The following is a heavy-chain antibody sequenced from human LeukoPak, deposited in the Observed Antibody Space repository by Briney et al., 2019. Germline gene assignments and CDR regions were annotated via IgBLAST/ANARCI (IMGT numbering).Heavy chain of an antibody. J-gene: IGHJ4*02. V-gene: IGHV5-51*01. CDR3: GRRDRHSAFDY. CDR2: IYSCDSDT. CDR1: GYSFTTYW. D-gene: IGHD3-22*01. Sequence: GESLKISCKGSGYSFTTYWIGWVRQMPAKGLEGRGIIYSCDSDTKYSPSFQGRVTISADKSISTASLQWTTLNAADTAIYYCGRRDRHSAFDYWGQGTLVTVSS.